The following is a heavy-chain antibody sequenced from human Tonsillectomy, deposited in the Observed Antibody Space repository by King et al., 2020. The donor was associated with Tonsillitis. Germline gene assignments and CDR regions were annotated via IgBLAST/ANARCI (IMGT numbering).Heavy chain of an antibody. D-gene: IGHD5-18*01. CDR1: GFTFSSYA. CDR2: ISGSGGST. CDR3: AKGSDTAMVTSTYFDY. Sequence: VQLVESGGGLVQPGGSLRLSCAASGFTFSSYAMSWVRQAPGKGLEWVSFISGSGGSTYYADSVKGRFTISRDNSRNTLYLQMNSLRAEDTAVYYCAKGSDTAMVTSTYFDYWGQGTLVTVSS. V-gene: IGHV3-23*04. J-gene: IGHJ4*02.